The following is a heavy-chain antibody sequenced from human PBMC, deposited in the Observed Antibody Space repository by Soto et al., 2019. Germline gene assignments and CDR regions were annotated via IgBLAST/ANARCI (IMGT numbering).Heavy chain of an antibody. CDR3: ARGFGTGTTVYYGMDV. CDR2: INHSGST. CDR1: GGSFSGYY. J-gene: IGHJ6*02. D-gene: IGHD1-7*01. V-gene: IGHV4-34*01. Sequence: SETLSLTCAVYGGSFSGYYWSWIRQPPGKGLEWIGEINHSGSTNYNPSLKSRVTISVDTSKNQFSLKLSSVTAADTAVYYCARGFGTGTTVYYGMDVWGQGTTVTVS.